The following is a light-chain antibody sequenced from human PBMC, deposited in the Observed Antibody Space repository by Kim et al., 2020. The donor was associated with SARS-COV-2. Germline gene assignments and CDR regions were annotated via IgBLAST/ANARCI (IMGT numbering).Light chain of an antibody. V-gene: IGKV3-11*01. CDR2: DAS. CDR3: QQRSNWPYT. Sequence: EIVLTQSPATLSLSPGERATLSCRASQSVSSYLAWYQQKPGQAPRLHIYDASNRATGIPARFSGSGSGTDFTLTISSLEPEDFAVYYCQQRSNWPYTFGQGTKLEI. CDR1: QSVSSY. J-gene: IGKJ2*01.